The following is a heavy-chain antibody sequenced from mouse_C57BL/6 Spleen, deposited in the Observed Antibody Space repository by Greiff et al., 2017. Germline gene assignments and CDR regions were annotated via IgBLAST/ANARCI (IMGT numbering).Heavy chain of an antibody. CDR3: ARDGHPWFAY. CDR1: GYAFSSSW. D-gene: IGHD2-3*01. CDR2: IYPGDGDT. V-gene: IGHV1-82*01. J-gene: IGHJ3*01. Sequence: QVTLKESGPELVKPGASVKISCKASGYAFSSSWMNWVKQRPGKGLEWIGRIYPGDGDTNYNGKFKGKATLTADKSSSTAYMQLSSLTSEDSAVYFCARDGHPWFAYWGQGTLVTVSA.